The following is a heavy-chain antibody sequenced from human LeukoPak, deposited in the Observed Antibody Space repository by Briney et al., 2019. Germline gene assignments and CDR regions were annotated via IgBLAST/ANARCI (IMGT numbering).Heavy chain of an antibody. D-gene: IGHD1-26*01. V-gene: IGHV4-39*01. CDR2: IYYSGST. CDR3: ARQSGSYGGILDN. Sequence: PSETLSLTCSVSGGSITYSHYYWGWVRQPPGKGLEWIVGIYYSGSTYYNPSLKSRVTISVDTSRNEFSLRLSSVTAADTALYFCARQSGSYGGILDNWGQGILGTVSS. J-gene: IGHJ4*02. CDR1: GGSITYSHYY.